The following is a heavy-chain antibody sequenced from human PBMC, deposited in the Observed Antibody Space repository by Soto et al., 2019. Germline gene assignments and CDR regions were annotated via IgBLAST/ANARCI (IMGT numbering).Heavy chain of an antibody. CDR2: FDPGDGET. D-gene: IGHD4-17*01. J-gene: IGHJ4*02. Sequence: ASVKVSCKVSGYTLTELSMHWVRQAPGKGLEWMGGFDPGDGETIYAQKFQGRVTMPEDTSTDTAYMELSSLRSEDTAVYYCATSDGDYYRFDYWGRGTLVTVSS. CDR1: GYTLTELS. V-gene: IGHV1-24*01. CDR3: ATSDGDYYRFDY.